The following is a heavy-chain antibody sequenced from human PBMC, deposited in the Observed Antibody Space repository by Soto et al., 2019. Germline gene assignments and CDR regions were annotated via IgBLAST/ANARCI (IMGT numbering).Heavy chain of an antibody. CDR1: GGSISSGGYY. Sequence: SETLSLTCTVSGGSISSGGYYWSWIRQHPGKGLEWIGYIYYSGSTYYNPSLKSRVTISVDTSKNQFSLKLSSVTSADTAIYYCARRNGDYPRIYHFDYWGQGALVTVSS. CDR3: ARRNGDYPRIYHFDY. D-gene: IGHD4-17*01. V-gene: IGHV4-31*03. CDR2: IYYSGST. J-gene: IGHJ4*02.